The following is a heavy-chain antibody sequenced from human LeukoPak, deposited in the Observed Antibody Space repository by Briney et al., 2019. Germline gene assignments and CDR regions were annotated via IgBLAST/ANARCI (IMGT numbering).Heavy chain of an antibody. CDR3: ARDDMLERPSFDI. CDR1: GFTFSSYA. V-gene: IGHV3-23*01. J-gene: IGHJ3*02. Sequence: GGSLRLSCAASGFTFSSYAMSWVRQAPGKGLEWVSAISGSGGSTYYADSVKGRFTISRDNSKNTLYLQMNSLKVEDTAVYYCARDDMLERPSFDIWGQGTVVTVSS. D-gene: IGHD1-1*01. CDR2: ISGSGGST.